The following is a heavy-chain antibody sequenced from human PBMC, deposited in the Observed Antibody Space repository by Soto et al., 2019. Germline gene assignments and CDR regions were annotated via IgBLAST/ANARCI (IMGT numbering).Heavy chain of an antibody. J-gene: IGHJ6*04. CDR1: GGSISSSSYY. CDR2: IYYSGYT. Sequence: SETLSLTCPVSGGSISSSSYYWGWIRQPPGKGLEWIGSIYYSGYTYYNPSLKSRVTISVDTSKNQFSLKLSSVTAADTAVYYCARHNGPLYVGYYYDMDVWGKGTTVTVSS. V-gene: IGHV4-39*01. CDR3: ARHNGPLYVGYYYDMDV. D-gene: IGHD3-16*01.